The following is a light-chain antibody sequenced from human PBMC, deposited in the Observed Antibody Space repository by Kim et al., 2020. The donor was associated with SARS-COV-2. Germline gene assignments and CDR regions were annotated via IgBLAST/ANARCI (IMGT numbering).Light chain of an antibody. Sequence: LSPGERATLSCTASQSVSSSLAWYQQKPGQAPRLLIHGASNRATGIPARFSGGGSGTDFTLPISSLEPEDFAVYYCLQRSNWPITFGQGTRLEIK. CDR1: QSVSSS. J-gene: IGKJ5*01. CDR3: LQRSNWPIT. V-gene: IGKV3-11*01. CDR2: GAS.